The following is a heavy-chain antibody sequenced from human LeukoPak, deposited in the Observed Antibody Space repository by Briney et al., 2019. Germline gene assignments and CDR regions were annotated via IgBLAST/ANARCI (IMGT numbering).Heavy chain of an antibody. D-gene: IGHD3-10*01. CDR1: GFTVSSNY. CDR3: ARDQNGSGRWY. CDR2: ISSSSSYI. Sequence: GGSLRLSCAASGFTVSSNYMSWVRQAPGKGLEWVSSISSSSSYIYYADSVKGRFTISRDNAKNSLYLQMNSLRAEDTAVYYCARDQNGSGRWYWGQGTLVTVSS. J-gene: IGHJ4*02. V-gene: IGHV3-21*01.